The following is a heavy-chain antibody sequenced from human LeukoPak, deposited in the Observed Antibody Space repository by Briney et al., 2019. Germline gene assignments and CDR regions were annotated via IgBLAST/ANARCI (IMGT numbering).Heavy chain of an antibody. CDR3: ARGPGIAAAADYYYYYYYMDV. D-gene: IGHD6-13*01. V-gene: IGHV1-2*02. Sequence: ASVKVSCKASGYTFTGYYMHWVRQAPGRGLEWMGWINPNSGGTNYAQKFQGRVTMTRDTSISTAYMELSRLRSDDTAVYYCARGPGIAAAADYYYYYYYMDVWGKGTTVTVSS. CDR2: INPNSGGT. J-gene: IGHJ6*03. CDR1: GYTFTGYY.